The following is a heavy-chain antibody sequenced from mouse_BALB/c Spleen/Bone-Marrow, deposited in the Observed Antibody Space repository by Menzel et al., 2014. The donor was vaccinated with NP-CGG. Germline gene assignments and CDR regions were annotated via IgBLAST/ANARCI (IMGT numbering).Heavy chain of an antibody. V-gene: IGHV14-3*02. J-gene: IGHJ3*01. CDR2: IDPANGNT. D-gene: IGHD3-3*01. Sequence: VQLKESGAELVKPGASVKLSCTASGFNIKDTYMHWVKQGPEQGLEWIGRIDPANGNTKYDPKFQGKATITADTSSNTAYLQLSSLTSEDTAVYYCAGDGAYWGQGTLVTVSA. CDR1: GFNIKDTY. CDR3: AGDGAY.